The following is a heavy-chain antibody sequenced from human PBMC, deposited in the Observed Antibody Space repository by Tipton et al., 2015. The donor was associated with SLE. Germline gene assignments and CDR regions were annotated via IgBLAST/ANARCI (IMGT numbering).Heavy chain of an antibody. Sequence: TLSLTCTVSGGSITNNFYFWGWIRQHPGKGLEWIGHVYYTGSTYDNPSLKSRLDISVDRSGNQFSLRLASVTAADTAIYYCARDNLNVFDIWGQGTMVTVSS. CDR1: GGSITNNFYF. D-gene: IGHD1-20*01. CDR3: ARDNLNVFDI. V-gene: IGHV4-31*03. J-gene: IGHJ3*02. CDR2: VYYTGST.